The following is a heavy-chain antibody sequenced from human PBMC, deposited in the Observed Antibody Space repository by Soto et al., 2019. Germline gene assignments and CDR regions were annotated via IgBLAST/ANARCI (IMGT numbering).Heavy chain of an antibody. CDR1: GYTFTSYG. D-gene: IGHD1-26*01. Sequence: GASVKVSCKASGYTFTSYGISWVRQAPGQGLEWMGWISAYNGNTNYAQKLQGRVTMTTDTSTSTAYMELRSLRSDDTAVYYCARVEYSGSYYGRYYYYGMDVWGQGTTVTVSS. J-gene: IGHJ6*02. CDR2: ISAYNGNT. CDR3: ARVEYSGSYYGRYYYYGMDV. V-gene: IGHV1-18*01.